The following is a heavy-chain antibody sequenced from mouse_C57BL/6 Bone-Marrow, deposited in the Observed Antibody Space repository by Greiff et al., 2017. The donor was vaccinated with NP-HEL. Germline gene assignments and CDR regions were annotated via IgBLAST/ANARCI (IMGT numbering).Heavy chain of an antibody. D-gene: IGHD1-1*01. CDR3: VRYAAWFAY. Sequence: EVQLQESGPELVKPGASVKIPCKASGYTFTDYNMDWVKQSHGKSLEWIGDINPNNGGTIYNQKFKGKATLTVDKSSSTAYMELRSLTSEDTAVYYCVRYAAWFAYWGQGTLVTVSA. CDR1: GYTFTDYN. J-gene: IGHJ3*01. V-gene: IGHV1-18*01. CDR2: INPNNGGT.